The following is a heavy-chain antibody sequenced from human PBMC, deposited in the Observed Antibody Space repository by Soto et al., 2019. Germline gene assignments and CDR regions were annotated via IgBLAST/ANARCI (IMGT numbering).Heavy chain of an antibody. CDR3: ARAMTSVGAAAKGDF. D-gene: IGHD1-26*01. CDR1: GITISNYP. V-gene: IGHV3-74*01. J-gene: IGHJ4*02. Sequence: GGSLRLSCAASGITISNYPMSWVRQAPGKGLDWVSRINSNGSSTDYADSVKGRFTISRDNPRNTLYLQMNSLSPEDTAVYYCARAMTSVGAAAKGDFWGQGTLVTVSS. CDR2: INSNGSST.